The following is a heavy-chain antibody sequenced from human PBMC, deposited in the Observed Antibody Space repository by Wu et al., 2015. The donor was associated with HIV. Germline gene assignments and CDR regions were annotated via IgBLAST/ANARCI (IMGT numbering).Heavy chain of an antibody. Sequence: QVQLVQSGAEVKKPGSSVSVSCKTSGDTFSRYSITWVRQAPGQGLEWMGRIIPIFGTSNYAQKFQGRVTITADKSTSTAYMELSSLRSEDTAVYYCATEGYDILTGSLLYYFDSWGQGTLVIVSS. D-gene: IGHD3-9*01. CDR1: GDTFSRYS. V-gene: IGHV1-69*13. CDR2: IIPIFGTS. J-gene: IGHJ4*02. CDR3: ATEGYDILTGSLLYYFDS.